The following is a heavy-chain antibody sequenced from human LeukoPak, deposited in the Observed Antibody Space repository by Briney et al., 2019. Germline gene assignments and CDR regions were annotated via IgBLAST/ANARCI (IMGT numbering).Heavy chain of an antibody. CDR2: ISSSGTYI. CDR3: ATDTLRFRMDV. CDR1: GFTASSNY. D-gene: IGHD3-3*01. V-gene: IGHV3-21*01. Sequence: GGSLRLSCAASGFTASSNYMSWVRQAPGKGLEWVSSISSSGTYIYYADSVKGRFTISRDNSKNSLFLQMNSLGVEDTAVYYCATDTLRFRMDVWGNGTTVTVSS. J-gene: IGHJ6*04.